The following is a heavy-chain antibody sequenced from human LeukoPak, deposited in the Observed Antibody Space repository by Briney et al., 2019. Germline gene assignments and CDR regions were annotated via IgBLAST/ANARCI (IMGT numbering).Heavy chain of an antibody. CDR1: GGSISSGSYY. V-gene: IGHV4-61*10. J-gene: IGHJ6*03. Sequence: SETLSLTCTVSGGSISSGSYYWSWIRQPAGKGLEWIGYIYYSGSTSYNPSLKSRVTISVDTSKNQFSLKLSSVTAEDTAVYYCARSVEGYCSGGSCYYYSYYMDVWGKGTTVTVSS. CDR2: IYYSGST. CDR3: ARSVEGYCSGGSCYYYSYYMDV. D-gene: IGHD2-15*01.